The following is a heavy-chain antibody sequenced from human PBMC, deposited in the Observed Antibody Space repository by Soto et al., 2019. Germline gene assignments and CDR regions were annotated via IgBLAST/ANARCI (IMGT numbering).Heavy chain of an antibody. V-gene: IGHV4-59*08. CDR1: GGSISSYY. Sequence: QVQLQESGPGLVKPLETLSLTCTVSGGSISSYYWSWIRQPPGKGLEWIGYIYYSGSTNYNPSLKSRVTISVDTSKNQFSLKLSSVTAADTAVYYCARQVVRGVIVNWFDPWGQGTLVTVSS. CDR2: IYYSGST. D-gene: IGHD3-10*01. CDR3: ARQVVRGVIVNWFDP. J-gene: IGHJ5*02.